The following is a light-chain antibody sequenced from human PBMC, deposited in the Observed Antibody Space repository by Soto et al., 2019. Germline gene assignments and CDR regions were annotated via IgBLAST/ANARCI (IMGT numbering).Light chain of an antibody. CDR3: QQYNRYSPWT. CDR2: KAS. Sequence: DIQMTQSPSTLSASVGDRVTITCWASQSISSWLAWYQQKPGKAPKLLIQKASSLESGVPSRFSGSGSGTEFTLTISSLQPEDFATYYCQQYNRYSPWTFGQGTKVEIK. CDR1: QSISSW. J-gene: IGKJ1*01. V-gene: IGKV1-5*03.